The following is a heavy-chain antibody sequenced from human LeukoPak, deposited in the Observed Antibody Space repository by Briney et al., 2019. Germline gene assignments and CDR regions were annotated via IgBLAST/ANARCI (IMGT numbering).Heavy chain of an antibody. CDR3: ARKGGDYISNYFDY. CDR1: GFTVSSNY. V-gene: IGHV3-66*01. J-gene: IGHJ4*02. D-gene: IGHD4-17*01. CDR2: IYSGGST. Sequence: GGSLRLSCAASGFTVSSNYMSWVRQAPGKGLEWVSVIYSGGSTYYADSMKGRFTISRDNSKNTLYLQMNSLRAEDTAVYYCARKGGDYISNYFDYWGQGTLVTVSS.